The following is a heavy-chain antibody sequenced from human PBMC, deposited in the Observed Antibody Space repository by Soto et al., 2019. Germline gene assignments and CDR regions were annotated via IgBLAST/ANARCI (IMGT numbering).Heavy chain of an antibody. CDR3: AGASWYYDSSGYWNY. D-gene: IGHD3-22*01. CDR2: IIPIFGTA. J-gene: IGHJ4*02. Sequence: GASVKVSCKVSGGTFSSYAISWVRQAPGQGLEWMGGIIPIFGTANYAQKFQGRVTITADESTSTAYMELSSLRSEDTAVYYCAGASWYYDSSGYWNYWGQGTLVTVSS. CDR1: GGTFSSYA. V-gene: IGHV1-69*13.